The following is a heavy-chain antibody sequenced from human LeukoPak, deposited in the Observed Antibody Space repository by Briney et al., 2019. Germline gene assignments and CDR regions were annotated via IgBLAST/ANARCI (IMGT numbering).Heavy chain of an antibody. CDR2: VSASSATI. V-gene: IGHV3-48*04. CDR3: ASYLYWWSDLGY. D-gene: IGHD2-8*02. CDR1: GFTFTSYS. J-gene: IGHJ4*02. Sequence: GGSLRLSCAASGFTFTSYSMTWVRQAPGKGLEWVSYVSASSATILYADSIKGRFIISRDNAKNSLYLQMNSLRVEDTAVYYCASYLYWWSDLGYWGQGTLVTVSS.